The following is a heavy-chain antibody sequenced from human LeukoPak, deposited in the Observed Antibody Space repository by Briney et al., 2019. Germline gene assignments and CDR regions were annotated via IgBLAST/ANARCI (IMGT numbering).Heavy chain of an antibody. V-gene: IGHV4-61*03. D-gene: IGHD3-22*01. CDR1: GGSISSGGYY. J-gene: IGHJ3*02. Sequence: SQTLSLTCTVSGGSISSGGYYWSWIRQPPGKGLEWIGYVYYSGKTYYSSSLRSRVTISVDTSKNHFSLKLTSVTAADTALYYCARLLDNDSSGDPDTFDMWGQGTMVTVSS. CDR3: ARLLDNDSSGDPDTFDM. CDR2: VYYSGKT.